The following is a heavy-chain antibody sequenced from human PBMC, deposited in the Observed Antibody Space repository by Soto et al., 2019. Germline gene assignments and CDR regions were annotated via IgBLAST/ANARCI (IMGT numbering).Heavy chain of an antibody. Sequence: QVQLVQSGAEVKKSGASVKVSCKASGYTFTSYYMHWVRQAPGQGLEWMGIINPSGGSTRFAHEFQGRVTLTRDTSTSTVYMELSSLRSDDTAVYYCARDRCDTTSCYECDYWGQGTLVTVSS. V-gene: IGHV1-46*01. CDR1: GYTFTSYY. D-gene: IGHD2-2*01. CDR2: INPSGGST. J-gene: IGHJ4*02. CDR3: ARDRCDTTSCYECDY.